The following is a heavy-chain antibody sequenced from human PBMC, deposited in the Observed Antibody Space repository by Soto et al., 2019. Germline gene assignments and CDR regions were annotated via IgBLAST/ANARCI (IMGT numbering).Heavy chain of an antibody. J-gene: IGHJ6*04. CDR3: ARGSLFLEWLVLDV. D-gene: IGHD3-3*01. V-gene: IGHV4-59*12. CDR1: GGSISSDY. CDR2: ISYSGST. Sequence: SETLSLTCTVSGGSISSDYWSWIRQPPGRGLEWIGYISYSGSTNYNPSLKSPVTISVDTSKNQFSLKLSSVTAADTAVYYCARGSLFLEWLVLDVWGKGTTVTVSS.